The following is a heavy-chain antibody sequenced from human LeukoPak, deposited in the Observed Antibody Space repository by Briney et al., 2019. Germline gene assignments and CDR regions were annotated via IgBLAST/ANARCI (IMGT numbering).Heavy chain of an antibody. V-gene: IGHV1-2*02. D-gene: IGHD6-19*01. J-gene: IGHJ4*02. CDR3: ARDLGIAVAGLLDY. CDR1: GYTFTGYY. Sequence: ASVKVSCKASGYTFTGYYMHWVRQAPGQGLEWMGWINPNSGGTNYAQKFQGRVTMTRDTSISTAYMELSRLRSDDTAVYYCARDLGIAVAGLLDYWGQGTLVTVSS. CDR2: INPNSGGT.